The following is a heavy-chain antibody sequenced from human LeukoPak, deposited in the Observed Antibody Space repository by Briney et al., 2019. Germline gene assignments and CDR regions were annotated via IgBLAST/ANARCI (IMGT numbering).Heavy chain of an antibody. CDR2: IYTSGST. CDR3: ARGPLVSSGYADAFDI. Sequence: PSETLSLTCTVSGGSISSGSYYRSWIRQPAGKGLEWIGRIYTSGSTNYNPSLKSRVTISVDTSKNQFSLKLSSVTAADTAVYYCARGPLVSSGYADAFDIWGQGTMVTVSS. V-gene: IGHV4-61*02. CDR1: GGSISSGSYY. J-gene: IGHJ3*02. D-gene: IGHD3-22*01.